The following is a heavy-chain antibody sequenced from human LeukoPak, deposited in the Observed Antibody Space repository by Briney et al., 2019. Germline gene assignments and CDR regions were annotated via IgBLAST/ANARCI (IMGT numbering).Heavy chain of an antibody. J-gene: IGHJ3*02. CDR3: ASSYCGGDCYVPFHI. CDR2: IYYSGST. D-gene: IGHD2-21*02. V-gene: IGHV4-31*03. CDR1: GASVSGGGYY. Sequence: PSETLSLTCTVPGASVSGGGYYWSWIRQHPGKGLEWIGYIYYSGSTYYNPSLKSRVTISEDTSKNQFSLKLTSVAAADTAVYYCASSYCGGDCYVPFHIWGQGTMVTVSS.